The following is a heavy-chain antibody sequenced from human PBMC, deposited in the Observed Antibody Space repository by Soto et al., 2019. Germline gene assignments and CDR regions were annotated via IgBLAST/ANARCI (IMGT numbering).Heavy chain of an antibody. J-gene: IGHJ6*02. Sequence: DVQLVETGGGLVQPGGPLRLSCAVSGFSSSSYARNWVRQLQGRGLGWVSFISSRGTTIYYADSVEGRFTISRDNAQNSLYLQMDSLRDEDTAVYYCVRQGFCSGASCNHYFYYYAMDVWGQGTTVIVSS. CDR2: ISSRGTTI. D-gene: IGHD2-15*01. CDR1: GFSSSSYA. V-gene: IGHV3-48*02. CDR3: VRQGFCSGASCNHYFYYYAMDV.